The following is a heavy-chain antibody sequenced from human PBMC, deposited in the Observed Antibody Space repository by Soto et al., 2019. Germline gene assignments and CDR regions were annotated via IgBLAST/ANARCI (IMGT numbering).Heavy chain of an antibody. D-gene: IGHD6-13*01. V-gene: IGHV3-23*01. Sequence: GGSLRLSCAASGFTFSSYAMSWVRQAPGKGLEWVSAISGSGGSTYYADSVKGRFTISRDNSKNTLYLQMNSLRAEDTAVYYCAKSTIIAAAGNYAFDIWGQGTMVTVSS. CDR2: ISGSGGST. CDR1: GFTFSSYA. CDR3: AKSTIIAAAGNYAFDI. J-gene: IGHJ3*02.